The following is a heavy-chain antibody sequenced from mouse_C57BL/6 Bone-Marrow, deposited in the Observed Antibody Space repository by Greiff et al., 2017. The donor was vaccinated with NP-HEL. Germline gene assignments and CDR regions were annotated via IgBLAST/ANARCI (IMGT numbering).Heavy chain of an antibody. J-gene: IGHJ3*01. CDR2: IDPSDSYT. D-gene: IGHD3-2*02. V-gene: IGHV1-59*01. CDR3: AREERGAAQSWFAY. CDR1: GYTFTSYW. Sequence: QVQLQQPGAELVRPGTSVKLSCKASGYTFTSYWMHWVKQRPGQGLEWIGVIDPSDSYTNYNQKFKGKATLTVDTSSSTAYMQLSSLTSEDSAVYYCAREERGAAQSWFAYWGQGTLVTVSA.